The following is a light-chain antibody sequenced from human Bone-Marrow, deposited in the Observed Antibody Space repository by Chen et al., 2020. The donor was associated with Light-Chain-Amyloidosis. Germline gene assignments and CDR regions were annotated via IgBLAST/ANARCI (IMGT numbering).Light chain of an antibody. J-gene: IGLJ3*02. CDR1: SSDVDGYDY. CDR2: EVT. Sequence: QSALSQPASVSGAPRQSITLSSTGASSDVDGYDYVSWYHQHPGKAPKLIIYEVTHRPSGVSDRFSGSKSGNTASLTISGLHTEDEADYYCNSYTSSSTVFGGGTKLTVL. V-gene: IGLV2-14*03. CDR3: NSYTSSSTV.